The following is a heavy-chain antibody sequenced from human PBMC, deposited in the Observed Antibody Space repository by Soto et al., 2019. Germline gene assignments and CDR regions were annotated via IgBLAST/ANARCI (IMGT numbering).Heavy chain of an antibody. CDR2: IGTSGRTI. D-gene: IGHD4-4*01. Sequence: LRLSCAVSGFTFSNYEMNWVRQAPGKGLEWVSYIGTSGRTIYYADSVRGRFTISRDNAKNSLYLQMNSLRAEDTAVYYCARDPAIYSGKFDYGLDVWGQGTTVTVSS. J-gene: IGHJ6*02. CDR1: GFTFSNYE. CDR3: ARDPAIYSGKFDYGLDV. V-gene: IGHV3-48*03.